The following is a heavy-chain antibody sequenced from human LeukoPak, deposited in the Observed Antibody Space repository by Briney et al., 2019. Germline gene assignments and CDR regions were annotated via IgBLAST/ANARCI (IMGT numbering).Heavy chain of an antibody. CDR1: GGTFSSYA. D-gene: IGHD3-10*01. V-gene: IGHV1-69*04. J-gene: IGHJ4*02. Sequence: GASVKVSCKASGGTFSSYAISWVRQAPGQGLEWMGRIIPILGIANYAQKFQGRVTITADKSTSTAYMELSSLRSEDTAVYYCARDKLLWFGELTRYYFDYWGQGTLVTVSS. CDR2: IIPILGIA. CDR3: ARDKLLWFGELTRYYFDY.